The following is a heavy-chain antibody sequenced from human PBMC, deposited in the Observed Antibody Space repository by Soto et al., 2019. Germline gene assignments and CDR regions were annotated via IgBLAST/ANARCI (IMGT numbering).Heavy chain of an antibody. J-gene: IGHJ3*02. CDR3: ARDWGYCSGGSCYLDAFDI. CDR2: INAGNGNT. Sequence: ASVKVSCTASGYTFTSYVMHWVRQAPGQRLEWMGWINAGNGNTKYSQKFQGRVTITRDTSASTAYMELSSLRSEDTAVYYCARDWGYCSGGSCYLDAFDIWGHGTMVTVSS. D-gene: IGHD2-15*01. V-gene: IGHV1-3*01. CDR1: GYTFTSYV.